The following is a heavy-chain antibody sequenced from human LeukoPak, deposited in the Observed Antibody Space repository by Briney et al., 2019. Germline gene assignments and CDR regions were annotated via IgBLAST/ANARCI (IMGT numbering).Heavy chain of an antibody. V-gene: IGHV1-69*04. CDR3: ARVVAVAGEIDY. J-gene: IGHJ4*02. CDR1: GGTFSSYA. CDR2: IIPILGIA. Sequence: SVKVSCKASGGTFSSYAISWVRQAPGQGLEWMGRIIPILGIANYAQKFQGRVTITADKSTSTAYMELSSLRSDDTAVYYCARVVAVAGEIDYWGQGTLVTVSS. D-gene: IGHD6-19*01.